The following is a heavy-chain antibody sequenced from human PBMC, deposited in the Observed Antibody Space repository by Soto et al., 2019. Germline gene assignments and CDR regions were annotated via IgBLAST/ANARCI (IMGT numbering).Heavy chain of an antibody. V-gene: IGHV4-59*01. D-gene: IGHD3-10*02. CDR1: GGSISSYY. Sequence: PSETLSLTCTVSGGSISSYYWSWIRQPPGKGLEWIGYIYYSGSTNYNPSLKSRVTISVDTSKNQFSLKLSSVTAADTAVYYCARTLFGWGIWXDPWGQGTLVTVSS. CDR2: IYYSGST. CDR3: ARTLFGWGIWXDP. J-gene: IGHJ5*02.